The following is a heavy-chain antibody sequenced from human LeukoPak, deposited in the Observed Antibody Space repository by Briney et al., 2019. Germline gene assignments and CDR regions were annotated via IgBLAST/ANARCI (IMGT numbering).Heavy chain of an antibody. D-gene: IGHD3-3*01. Sequence: GASVKVSCKASGYTFTSYDINWVRQATGQGLEWMGWMNPNSGNTGYAQKFQGRVTMTRNTSISTAYMDLSSLRSEDTAVYYCARGRTTIFGVGNWFDPWGQGTLVTVSS. CDR1: GYTFTSYD. J-gene: IGHJ5*02. CDR3: ARGRTTIFGVGNWFDP. V-gene: IGHV1-8*01. CDR2: MNPNSGNT.